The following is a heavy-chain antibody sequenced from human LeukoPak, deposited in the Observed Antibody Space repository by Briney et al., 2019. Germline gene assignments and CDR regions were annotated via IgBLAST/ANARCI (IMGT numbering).Heavy chain of an antibody. D-gene: IGHD4-17*01. CDR2: IRQDGSEK. J-gene: IGHJ4*02. CDR1: GFSFSSYW. Sequence: GGSLRLSCASSGFSFSSYWMSWVRQAPGKGLEWVANIRQDGSEKYYVDSVKGRFTISRDNAKNSLYLQMNSLRDEDTAVYYCARDRTVTTGIDYWGQGTLVTVSS. V-gene: IGHV3-7*01. CDR3: ARDRTVTTGIDY.